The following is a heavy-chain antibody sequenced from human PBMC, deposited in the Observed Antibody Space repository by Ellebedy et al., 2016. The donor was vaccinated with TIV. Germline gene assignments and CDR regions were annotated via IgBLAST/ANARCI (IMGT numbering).Heavy chain of an antibody. D-gene: IGHD3/OR15-3a*01. CDR2: IFYNGKT. CDR1: HDSISSSSYY. Sequence: SETLSLTCTVSHDSISSSSYYWAWIRQPPGKGLECVGSIFYNGKTYYNPSLKSRVTISADTSKNQFSLNLTSVTAADTAVFYCTRLRLDWGYFDDWGQGTLVTVSS. J-gene: IGHJ4*02. V-gene: IGHV4-39*01. CDR3: TRLRLDWGYFDD.